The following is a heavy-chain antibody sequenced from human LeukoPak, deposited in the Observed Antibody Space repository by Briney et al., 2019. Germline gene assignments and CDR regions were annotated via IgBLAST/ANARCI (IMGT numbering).Heavy chain of an antibody. CDR3: ARQLYGSDY. Sequence: PSETLSLTCVVSGVSFSTYYWSWIRQPPEKGLEWIGEVNHSGYTNLNPSLTSRGTISVDTSKNQFSLKLSSVTAADTAVYYCARQLYGSDYWGQGTLVTVSS. CDR1: GVSFSTYY. CDR2: VNHSGYT. V-gene: IGHV4-34*01. D-gene: IGHD4-17*01. J-gene: IGHJ4*02.